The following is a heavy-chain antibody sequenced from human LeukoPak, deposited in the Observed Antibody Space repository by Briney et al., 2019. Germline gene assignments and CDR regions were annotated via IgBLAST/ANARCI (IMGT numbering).Heavy chain of an antibody. Sequence: GGSLRLSCAASGFTFSSYSMSWVRQAPGKGVEWVSGISGSGGSTDYADSVKGQFTISRDNSKNTLYLQMNSLRVEDTAVYYCAKDPGYQVVYCFDYWGQGTLVTVSS. CDR2: ISGSGGST. CDR1: GFTFSSYS. CDR3: AKDPGYQVVYCFDY. D-gene: IGHD2-2*01. J-gene: IGHJ4*02. V-gene: IGHV3-23*01.